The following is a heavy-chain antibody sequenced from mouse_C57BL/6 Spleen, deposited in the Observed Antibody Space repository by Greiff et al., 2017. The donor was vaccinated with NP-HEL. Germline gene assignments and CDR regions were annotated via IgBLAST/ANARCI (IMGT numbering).Heavy chain of an antibody. CDR1: GYTFTSYW. CDR3: AIYVGNPFDY. CDR2: IYPSDSET. J-gene: IGHJ2*01. D-gene: IGHD2-1*01. V-gene: IGHV1-61*01. Sequence: VQLQQPGAELVRPGSSVKLSCKASGYTFTSYWLDWVQQRPGQGLEWIGNIYPSDSETPYIQKFKDKATLTVDKSSSTAYMQLSSLTSEDSAVYYSAIYVGNPFDYWGQGTTLTVSS.